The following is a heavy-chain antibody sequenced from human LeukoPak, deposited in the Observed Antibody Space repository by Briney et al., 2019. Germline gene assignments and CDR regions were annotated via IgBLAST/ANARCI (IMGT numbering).Heavy chain of an antibody. CDR3: ASRCLSGSSWYFAL. J-gene: IGHJ2*01. V-gene: IGHV3-74*01. CDR1: GFTFSSYW. D-gene: IGHD1-26*01. Sequence: PGGALRLSCAASGFTFSSYWMHWVRQAPGKGLVWVSRINSDGSTTNYADSVKGRFTISRDNAKNTLYLQMNSLRAEDTAVYYCASRCLSGSSWYFALWGRGTLVTVSS. CDR2: INSDGSTT.